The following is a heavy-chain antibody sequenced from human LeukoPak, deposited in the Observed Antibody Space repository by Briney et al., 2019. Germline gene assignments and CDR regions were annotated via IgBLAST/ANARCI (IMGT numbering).Heavy chain of an antibody. CDR3: ARDPNCSGGSCGFDP. J-gene: IGHJ5*02. D-gene: IGHD2-15*01. CDR2: IYHSGST. Sequence: SQTLSLTCAVSGGPISSGGYSWSWIRQPPGKGLEWIGYIYHSGSTYYNPSLKSRVTISVDRSKNQFSLKLSSVTAADTAVYYCARDPNCSGGSCGFDPWGQGTLVTVSS. CDR1: GGPISSGGYS. V-gene: IGHV4-30-2*01.